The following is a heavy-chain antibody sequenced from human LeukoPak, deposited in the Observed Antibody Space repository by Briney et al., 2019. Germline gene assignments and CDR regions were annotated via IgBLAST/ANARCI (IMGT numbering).Heavy chain of an antibody. CDR3: ARVVGATKGSLFDY. V-gene: IGHV3-21*01. J-gene: IGHJ4*02. Sequence: PGGSLRLSCAASGFTFSSYSMNGVRQAPGKGLEWVSSISSSSSYIYYADSVKGRFTISRDNAKNSLYLQMNSLRAEDTAVYYCARVVGATKGSLFDYWGQGTLVTVSS. CDR1: GFTFSSYS. D-gene: IGHD1-26*01. CDR2: ISSSSSYI.